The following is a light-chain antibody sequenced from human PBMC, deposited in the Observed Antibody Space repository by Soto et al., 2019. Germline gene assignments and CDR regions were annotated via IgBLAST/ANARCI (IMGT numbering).Light chain of an antibody. V-gene: IGKV1-39*01. J-gene: IGKJ5*01. CDR1: QNIDIY. Sequence: DIQMTQFPSSLSASEGDRVTITCRASQNIDIYLSWYHQPPGKGPKLLIYSATTLFSGVPSRIHGSGSGTEFTLTITNLQPQDIGVYYCHQTYMAPLTFGPGTRL. CDR2: SAT. CDR3: HQTYMAPLT.